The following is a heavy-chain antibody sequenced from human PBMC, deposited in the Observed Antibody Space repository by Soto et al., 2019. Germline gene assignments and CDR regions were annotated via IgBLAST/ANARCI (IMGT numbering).Heavy chain of an antibody. D-gene: IGHD2-2*01. J-gene: IGHJ5*02. CDR1: GGSISSSSYY. Sequence: QLQLQESGPGLVKPSETLSLTCTVSGGSISSSSYYWGWIRQPPGKGLEWIGSIYYSGSTYYNPHLKSRVTISVDTSKNQFSLKLSSVTAADTAVYYCARIKIVVVPAAMEFWFDPWGQGTLVTVSS. CDR2: IYYSGST. V-gene: IGHV4-39*01. CDR3: ARIKIVVVPAAMEFWFDP.